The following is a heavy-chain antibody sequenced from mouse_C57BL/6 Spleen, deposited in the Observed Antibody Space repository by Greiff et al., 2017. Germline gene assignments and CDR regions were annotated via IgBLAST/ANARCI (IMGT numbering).Heavy chain of an antibody. CDR1: GFNIKDDY. D-gene: IGHD1-1*01. CDR2: IDPENGDP. J-gene: IGHJ1*03. V-gene: IGHV14-4*01. Sequence: VQLQQSGAELVRPGASVKLSCTASGFNIKDDYMHWVKQRPEQGLEWIGWIDPENGDPEYASKFQGKATITADTSSNTAYLQLSSLTSEDTAVYYCHYYGSSWYFDGWGTGTTVTVSS. CDR3: HYYGSSWYFDG.